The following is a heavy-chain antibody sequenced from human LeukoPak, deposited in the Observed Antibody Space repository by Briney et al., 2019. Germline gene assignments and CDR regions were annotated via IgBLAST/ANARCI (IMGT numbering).Heavy chain of an antibody. CDR3: ARDTVPAAIPYNWFDP. D-gene: IGHD2-2*01. CDR2: INHSGST. CDR1: GGSFSGYY. Sequence: SETLSLTCAVYGGSFSGYYWSWIRQPPGKGLEWIGEINHSGSTNYNPSLKSRVTISVDSSKNQFSLKLSSVTAADTAVYYWARDTVPAAIPYNWFDPWGQGTLVTVSS. V-gene: IGHV4-34*01. J-gene: IGHJ5*02.